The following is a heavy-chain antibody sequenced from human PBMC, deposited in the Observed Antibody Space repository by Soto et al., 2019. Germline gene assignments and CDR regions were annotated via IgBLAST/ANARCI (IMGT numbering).Heavy chain of an antibody. Sequence: ASVKVSCKAFGYTFTSYDINWVRQATGQGLEWMGWMNPNSGNTGYAQKFQGRVTMTRNTSISTAYMELSSLRPEDTAVYYCARGRSSTVSHYFDYWGQGTLVTVSS. CDR2: MNPNSGNT. D-gene: IGHD4-17*01. CDR1: GYTFTSYD. J-gene: IGHJ4*02. V-gene: IGHV1-8*02. CDR3: ARGRSSTVSHYFDY.